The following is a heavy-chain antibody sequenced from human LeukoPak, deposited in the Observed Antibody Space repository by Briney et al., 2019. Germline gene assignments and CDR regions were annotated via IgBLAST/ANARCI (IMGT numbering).Heavy chain of an antibody. CDR1: GGSFSGYY. D-gene: IGHD3-22*01. V-gene: IGHV4-34*01. J-gene: IGHJ6*02. CDR3: ARGSRYYDSSGYYHGFNYYYGMDV. CDR2: INHSGST. Sequence: SETLSLTCAVYGGSFSGYYWSWIRQPPGKGLEWIGEINHSGSTNYNPSLKSRVTISVDTSKNQFSLKLSSVTAADTAVYYCARGSRYYDSSGYYHGFNYYYGMDVWGQGTTVTVSS.